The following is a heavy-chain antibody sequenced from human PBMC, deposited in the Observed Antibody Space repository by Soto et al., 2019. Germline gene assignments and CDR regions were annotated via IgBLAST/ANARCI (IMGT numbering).Heavy chain of an antibody. Sequence: SETLSLTCPVSGGSISNYDLSWVRQPPGKGLEWIGNMYHSGSTNYNPSLKSRVTISVDTSKNQFSLKLSSVTAADTAVYYCAGERYYDILTGYYPHFFDYWGQGTLVTVSS. CDR3: AGERYYDILTGYYPHFFDY. J-gene: IGHJ4*02. CDR2: MYHSGST. CDR1: GGSISNYD. D-gene: IGHD3-9*01. V-gene: IGHV4-4*08.